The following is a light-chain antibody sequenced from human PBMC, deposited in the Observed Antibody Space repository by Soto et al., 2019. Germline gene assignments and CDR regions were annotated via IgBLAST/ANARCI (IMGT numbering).Light chain of an antibody. J-gene: IGKJ1*01. Sequence: EIVLPQSPGTLSLSPGERAPLSCRASQSVSSSYLAWYQQKPGQPPRLLIYDASYRAPGIPARFSGSGSGTDFTLTISSLEPEEFAIYYCQQYGSSPWTVGQGTKVDIK. CDR1: QSVSSSY. CDR2: DAS. CDR3: QQYGSSPWT. V-gene: IGKV3-20*01.